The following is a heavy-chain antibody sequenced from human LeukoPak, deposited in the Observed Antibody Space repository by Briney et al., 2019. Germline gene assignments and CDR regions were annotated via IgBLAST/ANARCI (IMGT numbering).Heavy chain of an antibody. Sequence: SQTLSLTCAISGDSVSSNNAVWNWIRQSPSRGLEWLGKTYYRSKWNYDYAVSMNSRTTINPDTSKNHFSLQLSSVTPEDTAVYYCARSVNSGCLDCWGQGVLVTVSS. V-gene: IGHV6-1*01. J-gene: IGHJ4*02. CDR2: TYYRSKWNY. CDR3: ARSVNSGCLDC. D-gene: IGHD3-10*01. CDR1: GDSVSSNNAV.